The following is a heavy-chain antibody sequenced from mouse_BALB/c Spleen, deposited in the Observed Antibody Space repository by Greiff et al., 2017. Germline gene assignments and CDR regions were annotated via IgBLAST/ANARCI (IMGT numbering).Heavy chain of an antibody. CDR1: GYSITSGYY. CDR2: ISYDGSN. CDR3: ARVYGNYGYFDY. J-gene: IGHJ2*01. Sequence: EVKLMESGPGLVKPSQSLSLTCSVTGYSITSGYYWNWIRQFPGNKLEWMGYISYDGSNNYNPSLKNRISITRDTSKNQFFLKLNSVTTEDTATYYCARVYGNYGYFDYWGQGTTLTVSS. V-gene: IGHV3-6*02. D-gene: IGHD2-1*01.